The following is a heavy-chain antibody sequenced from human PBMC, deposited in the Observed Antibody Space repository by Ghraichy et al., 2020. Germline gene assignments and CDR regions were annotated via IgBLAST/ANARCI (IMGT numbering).Heavy chain of an antibody. J-gene: IGHJ6*02. CDR1: GGSMSSYY. D-gene: IGHD3-3*01. CDR2: IYISGST. V-gene: IGHV4-4*07. CDR3: ASTYYDFWSDSSGYGMDV. Sequence: SETLSLTCIVSGGSMSSYYWSWIRHPAGKGLEWIGRIYISGSTNYNPSLKSRVTMSVDTSKNQFSLKLSSVTAADTAVYYCASTYYDFWSDSSGYGMDVWGQGTTVTVSS.